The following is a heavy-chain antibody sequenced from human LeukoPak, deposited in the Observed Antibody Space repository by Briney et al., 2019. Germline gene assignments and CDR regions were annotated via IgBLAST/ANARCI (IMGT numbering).Heavy chain of an antibody. CDR3: ARDPTQSSPLDY. V-gene: IGHV3-30-3*01. D-gene: IGHD2-2*01. J-gene: IGHJ4*02. Sequence: PGGSLRLSCAASGFTFSSYWMSWVRQAPGKGLEWVAVISYDGSNKYYADSVKGRFTISRDNSKNTVYLQMNSLRTEDTAVYYCARDPTQSSPLDYWGQGTLVTVSS. CDR2: ISYDGSNK. CDR1: GFTFSSYW.